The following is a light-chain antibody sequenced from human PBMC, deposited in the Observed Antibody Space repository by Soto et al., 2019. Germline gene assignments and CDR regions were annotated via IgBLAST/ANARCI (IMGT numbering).Light chain of an antibody. CDR3: QQRSNWPT. CDR1: QSVNSNY. CDR2: DTS. Sequence: EIVLMQSPGTLSLSPGEGATLSCRASQSVNSNYLAWYQQKPGQAPTVLIFDTSRRATGVPDRFSGSGSGTDFTLTISRLEPDDFAVYYCQQRSNWPTFGPGTKVDIK. J-gene: IGKJ3*01. V-gene: IGKV3D-20*02.